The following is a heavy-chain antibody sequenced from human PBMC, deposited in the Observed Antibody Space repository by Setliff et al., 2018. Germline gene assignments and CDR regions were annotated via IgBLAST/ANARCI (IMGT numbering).Heavy chain of an antibody. J-gene: IGHJ4*02. CDR1: GFTFSSYS. CDR2: ISSSGSTI. CDR3: VKDSAPVAGPFDF. V-gene: IGHV3-21*04. D-gene: IGHD6-19*01. Sequence: GGSLRLSCAASGFTFSSYSMNWVRQAPGKGLEWVSSISSSGSTIYYADSVKGRFTISRDNAKSSVYLQMNSLRPEDTALYYCVKDSAPVAGPFDFWGQGTLVTVSS.